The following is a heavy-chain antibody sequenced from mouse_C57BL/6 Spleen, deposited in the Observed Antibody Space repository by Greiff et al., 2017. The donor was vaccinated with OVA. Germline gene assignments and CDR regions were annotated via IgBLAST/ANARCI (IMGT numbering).Heavy chain of an antibody. V-gene: IGHV1-42*01. CDR1: GYSFTGYY. CDR3: ARSAGTH. Sequence: VQLKQSGPELVKPGASVKISCKASGYSFTGYYMNWVKQSPEKSLEWIGEINPSTGGTTYNQKFKAKATLTVDKSSSTAYMQLKSLTSEDSAVYYCARSAGTHWGQGTTLTVSS. J-gene: IGHJ2*01. CDR2: INPSTGGT. D-gene: IGHD3-3*01.